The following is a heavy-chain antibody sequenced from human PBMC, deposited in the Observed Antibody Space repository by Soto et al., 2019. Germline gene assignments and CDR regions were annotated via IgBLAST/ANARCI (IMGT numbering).Heavy chain of an antibody. D-gene: IGHD3-3*01. J-gene: IGHJ4*02. CDR1: GGSISSSSYY. CDR2: IYYSGST. CDR3: ATGEYDFWSGYYTSEAFIGY. Sequence: SETLSLTCTVSGGSISSSSYYWGWIRQPPGKGLEWIGSIYYSGSTYYNPSLKSRVTISVDTSKNQFSLKLSSVTAADTAVYYCATGEYDFWSGYYTSEAFIGYWGQGTLVTVSS. V-gene: IGHV4-39*01.